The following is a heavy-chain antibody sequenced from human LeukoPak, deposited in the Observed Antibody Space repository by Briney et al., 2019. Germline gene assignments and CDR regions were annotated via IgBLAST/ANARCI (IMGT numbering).Heavy chain of an antibody. CDR3: AHATQKLPTIMIDAFDI. D-gene: IGHD5-24*01. J-gene: IGHJ3*02. CDR1: GGTFNNYA. Sequence: SVKVSCKASGGTFNNYAINWVRQAPGQGLEWVGRLIPLFGTPNYAQKFQGKVTITADESTSTFYMDLSGLRSEDTAVYYCAHATQKLPTIMIDAFDIWGQGTRVTVSS. CDR2: LIPLFGTP. V-gene: IGHV1-69*13.